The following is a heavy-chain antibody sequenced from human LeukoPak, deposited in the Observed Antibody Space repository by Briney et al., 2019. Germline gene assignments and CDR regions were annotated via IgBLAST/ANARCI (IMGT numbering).Heavy chain of an antibody. V-gene: IGHV3-23*01. CDR2: ISGSGGST. CDR1: GFTFSSYG. J-gene: IGHJ5*02. CDR3: ARGGYSYDNWFDP. Sequence: PGGSLRLSCAASGFTFSSYGMSWVRQAPGKGLEWVSAISGSGGSTYYADSVKGRFIISRDNFKNTLYLQMNSLRAEDTAVYYCARGGYSYDNWFDPWGQGTLVTVSS. D-gene: IGHD5-18*01.